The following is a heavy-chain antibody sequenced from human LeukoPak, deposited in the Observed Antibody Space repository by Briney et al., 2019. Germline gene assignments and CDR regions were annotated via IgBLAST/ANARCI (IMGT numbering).Heavy chain of an antibody. Sequence: PSETLSLTCTVSGGSISSSDYYWAWLRQPPGKGLEWIGSFLYTGRLFYNPSLRSRVTISRDTSKNQFSLKLSSVTAADTAVYYCARLNFDWLSRAAYYYYGMDVWGQGTTVTVSS. J-gene: IGHJ6*02. CDR1: GGSISSSDYY. V-gene: IGHV4-39*01. CDR3: ARLNFDWLSRAAYYYYGMDV. D-gene: IGHD3-9*01. CDR2: FLYTGRL.